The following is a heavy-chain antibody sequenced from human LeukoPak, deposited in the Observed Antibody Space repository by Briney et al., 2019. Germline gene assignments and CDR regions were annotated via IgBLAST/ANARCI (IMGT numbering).Heavy chain of an antibody. CDR1: GFTFSSYA. CDR3: AKGLPPVGYDFRSGWTQTYYYYYYGMDV. V-gene: IGHV3-23*01. CDR2: ISGSGGST. D-gene: IGHD3-3*01. J-gene: IGHJ6*02. Sequence: PGGSLRLSCAASGFTFSSYAMSWVRQAPGKGLEWVSAISGSGGSTYYADSVKGRFTISRDNSKNTLYLQMNSLRAEDTAVYYCAKGLPPVGYDFRSGWTQTYYYYYYGMDVWGQGTTVTVSS.